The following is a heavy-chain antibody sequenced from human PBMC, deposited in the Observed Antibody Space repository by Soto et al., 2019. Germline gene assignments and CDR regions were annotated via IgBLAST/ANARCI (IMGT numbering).Heavy chain of an antibody. CDR2: IYHSGST. J-gene: IGHJ5*02. CDR3: ARGYCSSTSCYGWFDP. D-gene: IGHD2-2*01. Sequence: PSATRSLTCAVSGGSISSSNWWSFFRQPPGKGLEWIGEIYHSGSTNYNPSLKSRVTISVDKSKNQFSLKLSSVTAADTAVYYCARGYCSSTSCYGWFDPWGQGTLVTVSS. V-gene: IGHV4-4*02. CDR1: GGSISSSNW.